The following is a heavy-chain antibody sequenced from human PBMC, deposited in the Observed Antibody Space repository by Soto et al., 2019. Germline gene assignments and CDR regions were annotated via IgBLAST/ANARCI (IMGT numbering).Heavy chain of an antibody. CDR3: TTEFSYYYDSSGYYHRDY. V-gene: IGHV3-15*01. CDR2: IKSKTDGGTT. Sequence: EVQLVESGGGLVKPGGSLRLSCAASGFTFSNAWMSWVRQAPGKGLEWVGRIKSKTDGGTTDYAAPVKGRFTISRDDSKNTLYLQMNSLKTEDTAVYYCTTEFSYYYDSSGYYHRDYWGQGTLVTVSS. J-gene: IGHJ4*02. CDR1: GFTFSNAW. D-gene: IGHD3-22*01.